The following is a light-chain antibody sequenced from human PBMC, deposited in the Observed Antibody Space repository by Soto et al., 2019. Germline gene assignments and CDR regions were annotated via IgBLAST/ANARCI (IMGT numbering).Light chain of an antibody. CDR3: QQYSDSVGT. CDR2: DAS. J-gene: IGKJ1*01. Sequence: EIVLTQSPATLSLSPGERATLSCRASQSVSSYLAWYQQKPGQTPRLLIYDASNRATGIPDRFSGSGSGTDFTLTISRLEPEDFAVYYCQQYSDSVGTFGQGTKVDIK. V-gene: IGKV3-11*01. CDR1: QSVSSY.